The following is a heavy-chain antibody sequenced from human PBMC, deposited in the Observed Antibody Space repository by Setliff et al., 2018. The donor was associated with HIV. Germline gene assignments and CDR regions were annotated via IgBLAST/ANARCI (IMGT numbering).Heavy chain of an antibody. J-gene: IGHJ4*02. V-gene: IGHV1-69*05. CDR3: ARESACRSTSGPKVLDY. CDR1: GGTFGIYG. CDR2: TIPMFGTA. Sequence: GASVKVSCKASGGTFGIYGIRWVRQAPGQGLEWMGGTIPMFGTANYAQKFQGRVTITTDESTNTGYMELSSLRSEDTAVYYCARESACRSTSGPKVLDYWGQGTLVTVSS. D-gene: IGHD2-2*01.